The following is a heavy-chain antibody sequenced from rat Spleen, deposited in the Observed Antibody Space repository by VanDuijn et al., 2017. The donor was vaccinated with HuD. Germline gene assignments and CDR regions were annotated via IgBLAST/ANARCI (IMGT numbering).Heavy chain of an antibody. J-gene: IGHJ2*01. CDR2: IIYDGSST. CDR1: GITFSDYA. V-gene: IGHV5-17*01. D-gene: IGHD1-1*01. Sequence: EVQLVASGGGLVRPGRSLKVSCAASGITFSDYAMAWVRQAPKKGLEWVATIIYDGSSTFYRDSVRGRFTISRDNAKSTLYLQMDSLRSEDTATYYCARHDYSAPLDYWGQGVMVTVSS. CDR3: ARHDYSAPLDY.